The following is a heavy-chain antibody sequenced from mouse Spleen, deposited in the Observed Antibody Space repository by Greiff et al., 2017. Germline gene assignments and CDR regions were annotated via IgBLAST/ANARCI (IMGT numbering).Heavy chain of an antibody. J-gene: IGHJ3*01. Sequence: VQLQQSGPGLVAPSQSLSITCTVSGFSFTSYGIDWVRQSPGKGLEWLGVIWGGGSTNYNSAPQTRRSTSKDNTKRQGLLNMHSLRTDDTAMYYCANLITSGAWFAYWGPGTLVTVSA. D-gene: IGHD2-4*01. V-gene: IGHV2-6*01. CDR3: ANLITSGAWFAY. CDR1: GFSFTSYG. CDR2: IWGGGST.